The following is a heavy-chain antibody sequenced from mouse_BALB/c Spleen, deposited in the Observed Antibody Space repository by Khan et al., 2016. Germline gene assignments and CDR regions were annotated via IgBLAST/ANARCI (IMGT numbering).Heavy chain of an antibody. J-gene: IGHJ2*01. CDR3: TRKGIFYWTYDFDS. CDR1: GYTFSDYE. Sequence: QVQLKQSGAELVRPGASVTLSCKASGYTFSDYEMHWVKQTPVHGLQWIGSIDPETGGTAYNQKFKGQATLTAGRSSSTSYMELRSLTSEDSAVYYCTRKGIFYWTYDFDSWGQGTTLTVSS. V-gene: IGHV1-15*01. CDR2: IDPETGGT. D-gene: IGHD1-1*01.